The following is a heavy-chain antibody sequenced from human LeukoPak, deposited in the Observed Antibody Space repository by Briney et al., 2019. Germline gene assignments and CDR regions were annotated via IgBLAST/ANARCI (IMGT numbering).Heavy chain of an antibody. CDR1: GDSTSGDRYY. CDR2: IYYSGST. J-gene: IGHJ4*02. V-gene: IGHV4-39*01. D-gene: IGHD1-26*01. Sequence: SETLSLTCTVSGDSTSGDRYYGGWVRQPPGTGLEWIGNIYYSGSTYYNPSLKSRVTMSVDTSKNQFFLKLNSVTAADTAVYYCARGRPYSGGYHLDYWGQGTLVTVSA. CDR3: ARGRPYSGGYHLDY.